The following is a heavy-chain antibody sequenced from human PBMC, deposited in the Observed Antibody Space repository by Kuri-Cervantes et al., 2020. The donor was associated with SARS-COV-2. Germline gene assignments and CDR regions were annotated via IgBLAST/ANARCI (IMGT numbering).Heavy chain of an antibody. CDR3: ARHLGWELPSDY. J-gene: IGHJ4*02. V-gene: IGHV5-51*01. Sequence: LKISCKGSGYSFISYWIGWVRQMPGKGLEWMGIIFPGDSDTTYSPSFQGQVTISADKSISTAYLQWSSLKASDTAMYYCARHLGWELPSDYWGQGTLVTVSS. CDR1: GYSFISYW. CDR2: IFPGDSDT. D-gene: IGHD1-26*01.